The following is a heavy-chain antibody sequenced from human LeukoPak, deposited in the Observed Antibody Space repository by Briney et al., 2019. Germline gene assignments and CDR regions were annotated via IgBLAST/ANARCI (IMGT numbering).Heavy chain of an antibody. Sequence: GGSLRLSCAASGFTVSSNYMSWVRQAPGKGLEWVSVIYSGGSTYYADSVKGRFTISRDNSKNTLDLQMNSLRAEDTAVYYCARLGGSSGSYFDYWGQGTLVTVSS. D-gene: IGHD1-26*01. J-gene: IGHJ4*02. CDR2: IYSGGST. CDR1: GFTVSSNY. CDR3: ARLGGSSGSYFDY. V-gene: IGHV3-53*01.